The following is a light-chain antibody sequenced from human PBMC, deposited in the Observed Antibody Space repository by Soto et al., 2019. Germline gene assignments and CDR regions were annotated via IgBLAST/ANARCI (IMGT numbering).Light chain of an antibody. J-gene: IGLJ2*01. CDR1: VLAKKY. CDR2: KDS. V-gene: IGLV3-27*01. Sequence: SYELTQPSSVSVSPGQTARITCSGDVLAKKYARWFQQKPGQAPVLVIYKDSERPSGIPERFSGSSSGTTVTLTISGAQVEDEADYYCYSAADNNIPPVVFGGGTKLTVL. CDR3: YSAADNNIPPVV.